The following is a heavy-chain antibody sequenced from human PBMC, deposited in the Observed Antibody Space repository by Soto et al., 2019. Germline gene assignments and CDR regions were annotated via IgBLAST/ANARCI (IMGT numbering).Heavy chain of an antibody. CDR2: IIPVFGTT. J-gene: IGHJ6*02. V-gene: IGHV1-69*01. Sequence: QVQLVQSGAEVKKPGSSVKVFCKASGGTFRSYTISWVRQAPGQGVEWMGGIIPVFGTTDYEQKFQGRVTITADGSTSTAYMKLSSLRSADTAVYYCARSSPYIVVRKPTGNQDYYGMDVWGQGTTVTVSS. CDR3: ARSSPYIVVRKPTGNQDYYGMDV. D-gene: IGHD2-2*01. CDR1: GGTFRSYT.